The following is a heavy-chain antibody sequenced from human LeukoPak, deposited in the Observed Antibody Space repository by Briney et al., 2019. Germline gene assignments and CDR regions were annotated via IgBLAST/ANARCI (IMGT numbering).Heavy chain of an antibody. CDR2: ISGSGGST. Sequence: GGSLRLSCAASGFTFSSYAMSWVRQAPGKGLEWVSAISGSGGSTYYADSVKGRSTISRDNAKNTLYLQMNSLRAEDTAVYYCARGRYCTSTSCYWVDYWGQGTLVTVSS. CDR3: ARGRYCTSTSCYWVDY. CDR1: GFTFSSYA. J-gene: IGHJ4*02. D-gene: IGHD2-2*01. V-gene: IGHV3-23*01.